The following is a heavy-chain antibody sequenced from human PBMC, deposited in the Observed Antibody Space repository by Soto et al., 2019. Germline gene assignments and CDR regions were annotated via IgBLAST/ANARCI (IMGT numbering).Heavy chain of an antibody. CDR3: ARYSSAWGL. Sequence: GGSLRLSCAASGFTFSTYLRSWVRQAPGKGLEWVANIKYDGSETYYVDSVKGRFTISRDNAKNSLYLQMNSLRGEDTAVYYCARYSSAWGLWGQGTLVTVYS. CDR1: GFTFSTYL. D-gene: IGHD6-19*01. V-gene: IGHV3-7*01. CDR2: IKYDGSET. J-gene: IGHJ4*02.